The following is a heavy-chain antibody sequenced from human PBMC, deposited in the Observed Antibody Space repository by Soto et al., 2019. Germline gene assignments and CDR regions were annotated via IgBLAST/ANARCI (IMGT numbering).Heavy chain of an antibody. CDR3: EIDWREVTSGIPCADA. D-gene: IGHD2-21*02. J-gene: IGHJ4*02. CDR2: ISGGGDTT. Sequence: GGSLRLSCEAYGFTFSSYEMNWVRQAPGKGLEWVSYISGGGDTTYYADSVKGRFTISRDNAKNSLYLQMNSLRAEDTAVDYCEIDWREVTSGIPCADAWGQATLVTDSS. V-gene: IGHV3-48*03. CDR1: GFTFSSYE.